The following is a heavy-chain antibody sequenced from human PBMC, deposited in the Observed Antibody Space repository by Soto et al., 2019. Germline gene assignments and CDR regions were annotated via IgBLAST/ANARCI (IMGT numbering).Heavy chain of an antibody. Sequence: ASVKVSCKASGGTFSSYAISWVRQAPGQGLEWMGGIIPIFGTANYAQKFQGRVTITADESTSTAYMELSSLRSEDTAVYYCATGYSGSYKGHFDYWGQGTLVTVSS. D-gene: IGHD1-26*01. J-gene: IGHJ4*02. CDR3: ATGYSGSYKGHFDY. CDR2: IIPIFGTA. V-gene: IGHV1-69*13. CDR1: GGTFSSYA.